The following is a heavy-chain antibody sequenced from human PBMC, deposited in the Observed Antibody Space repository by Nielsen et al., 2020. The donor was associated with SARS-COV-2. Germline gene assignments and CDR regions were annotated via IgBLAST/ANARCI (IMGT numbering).Heavy chain of an antibody. CDR2: ISASGGST. J-gene: IGHJ3*02. V-gene: IGHV3-23*01. CDR1: GFTFNIYA. Sequence: GESLKISCIASGFTFNIYAMAWVRRTPGRGLQWVSGISASGGSTYYTDSVKSRFAVSRDNSRNTLYLQMHSLRVEDTALYYCAKDDVVRGDAFDIWGQGTMVTVSS. D-gene: IGHD3-10*01. CDR3: AKDDVVRGDAFDI.